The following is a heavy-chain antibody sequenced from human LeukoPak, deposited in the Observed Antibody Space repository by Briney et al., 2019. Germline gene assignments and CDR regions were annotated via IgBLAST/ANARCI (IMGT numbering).Heavy chain of an antibody. D-gene: IGHD3-10*01. Sequence: GRSLRLSCAASGFTFSGSAMHWVRQASGKGLEWVGRIKSKANSYATAYAASVKGRFTISRDDSKNTAYLQMNSLKTEDTAVYYCTRQGNYGSGHYGMDVWGQGTTVTVSS. CDR3: TRQGNYGSGHYGMDV. J-gene: IGHJ6*02. V-gene: IGHV3-73*01. CDR2: IKSKANSYAT. CDR1: GFTFSGSA.